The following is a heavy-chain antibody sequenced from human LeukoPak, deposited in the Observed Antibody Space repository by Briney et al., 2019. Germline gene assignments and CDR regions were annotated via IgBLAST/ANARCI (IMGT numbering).Heavy chain of an antibody. Sequence: PSETLSLTCTVSGGSISSSSYYWGWIRQPPGKGLEWIGSIYHSGSTYYNPSLKSRVTISVDTSKNQFSLKLSSVTAADTAVYYCARRVQGGDFWSGYYTFDYWGQGTLVTVSS. CDR3: ARRVQGGDFWSGYYTFDY. J-gene: IGHJ4*02. V-gene: IGHV4-39*07. CDR1: GGSISSSSYY. D-gene: IGHD3-3*01. CDR2: IYHSGST.